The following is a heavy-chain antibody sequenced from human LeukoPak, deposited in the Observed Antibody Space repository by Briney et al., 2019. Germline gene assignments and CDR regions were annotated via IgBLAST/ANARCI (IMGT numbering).Heavy chain of an antibody. CDR1: GFSFSRYG. V-gene: IGHV3-21*06. D-gene: IGHD1-26*01. Sequence: PGGSLRLSCAAFGFSFSRYGMNWVRQAPGKGLEWVSSIDVGSYAYYADSVKGRFTISRDNAKNSLYLQMNSLRVEDTAVYYCASEGVVGAAAHFDYWGQGALVTVSS. CDR2: IDVGSYA. CDR3: ASEGVVGAAAHFDY. J-gene: IGHJ4*02.